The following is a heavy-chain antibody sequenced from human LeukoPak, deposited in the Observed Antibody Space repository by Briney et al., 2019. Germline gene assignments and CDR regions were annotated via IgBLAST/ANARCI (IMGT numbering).Heavy chain of an antibody. J-gene: IGHJ4*02. Sequence: GGSLRLSCAASGFTVSGHYMSWVRQAPGKGLEWVSVIYSGGSTFYGDSVKGRFTISRDNSKNTLYLQMNSLRAEDTAVYYCAKPLYYYGSGSYYNFDYWGQGTLVTVSS. CDR2: IYSGGST. V-gene: IGHV3-53*01. D-gene: IGHD3-10*01. CDR3: AKPLYYYGSGSYYNFDY. CDR1: GFTVSGHY.